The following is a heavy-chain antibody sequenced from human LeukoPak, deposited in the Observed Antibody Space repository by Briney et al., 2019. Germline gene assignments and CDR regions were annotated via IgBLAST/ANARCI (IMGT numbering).Heavy chain of an antibody. CDR1: GGSISSGGYY. Sequence: SETLSLTCTVSGGSISSGGYYWSWIRQPPGKGLEWIGEINHGGSTNYNPSLKSRVTISVDTSKNQFSLKLSSVTAADTAVYYCARESSSWYWDYYYYGMDVWGQGTTVAVSS. CDR3: ARESSSWYWDYYYYGMDV. CDR2: INHGGST. V-gene: IGHV4-39*07. D-gene: IGHD6-13*01. J-gene: IGHJ6*02.